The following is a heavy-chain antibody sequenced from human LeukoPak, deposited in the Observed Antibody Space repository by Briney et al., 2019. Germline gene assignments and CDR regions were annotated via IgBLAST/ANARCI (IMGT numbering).Heavy chain of an antibody. CDR2: IYHSGST. J-gene: IGHJ4*02. CDR3: VRRATLNRNDDGDD. V-gene: IGHV4-38-2*01. Sequence: SETLSLTCAVSGYSISSDYYWGWIRQPPGKGLEWIGTIYHSGSTYYNLSLKNRVTISMDTSKNQFSLNLSSVTAADTAVYYCVRRATLNRNDDGDDWGQGTLVTVSS. D-gene: IGHD1-1*01. CDR1: GYSISSDYY.